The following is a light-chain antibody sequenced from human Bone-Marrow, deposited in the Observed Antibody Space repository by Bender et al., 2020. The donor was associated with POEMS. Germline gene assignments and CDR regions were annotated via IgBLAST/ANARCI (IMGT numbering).Light chain of an antibody. J-gene: IGLJ3*02. CDR3: SSYTSKNTRV. CDR2: DVS. V-gene: IGLV2-14*01. Sequence: QSALTQPASVSGSPGQSITISCTGTRSDIGGYNYVSWYQQHPGKAPKLMIYDVSNRPSGVSDRFSGSKSGNTASLTISGLQAEDEGDYYCSSYTSKNTRVFGGGTKVTVL. CDR1: RSDIGGYNY.